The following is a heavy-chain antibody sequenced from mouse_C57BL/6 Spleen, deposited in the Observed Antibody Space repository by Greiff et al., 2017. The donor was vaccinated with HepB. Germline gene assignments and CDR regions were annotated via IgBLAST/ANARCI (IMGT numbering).Heavy chain of an antibody. D-gene: IGHD1-1*01. CDR3: ARHGTTVVPYAMDY. J-gene: IGHJ4*01. CDR1: GFTFSSYG. V-gene: IGHV5-6*01. CDR2: ISSGGSYT. Sequence: EVQGVESGGDLVKPGGSLKLSCAASGFTFSSYGMSWVRQTPDKRLEWVATISSGGSYTYYPDSVKGRFTISRDNAKNTLYLQMSSLKSEDTAMYYCARHGTTVVPYAMDYWGQGTSVTVSS.